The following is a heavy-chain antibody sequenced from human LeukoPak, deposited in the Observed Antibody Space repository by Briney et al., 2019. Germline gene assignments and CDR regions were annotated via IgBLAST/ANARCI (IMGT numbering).Heavy chain of an antibody. CDR2: IKGDGSST. CDR3: ARDMDYRPIGNYYYGY. CDR1: GFTFSNYW. Sequence: GGSLRLSCAASGFTFSNYWMHWVRQTPGEGLVCVSLIKGDGSSTTYADSVKGRFTISRDNAKNTVYLQMNSLRAEDTAVYYCARDMDYRPIGNYYYGYWGQGTLVTVSS. V-gene: IGHV3-74*01. J-gene: IGHJ4*02. D-gene: IGHD1-7*01.